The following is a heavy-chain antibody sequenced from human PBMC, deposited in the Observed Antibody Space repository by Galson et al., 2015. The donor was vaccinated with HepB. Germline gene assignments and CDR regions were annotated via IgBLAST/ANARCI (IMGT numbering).Heavy chain of an antibody. J-gene: IGHJ6*03. CDR1: GGTFSTFP. CDR3: ASNYDFWSGYYTGHYYYYMDV. V-gene: IGHV1-69*13. CDR2: IIPVFGTS. D-gene: IGHD3-3*01. Sequence: SVKVSCKASGGTFSTFPITWVRQAPGQGLEWMGGIIPVFGTSKYAQKFQGRVTITADESTTTAYMELSSLRSEDTAVYYCASNYDFWSGYYTGHYYYYMDVWGTGTTITVSS.